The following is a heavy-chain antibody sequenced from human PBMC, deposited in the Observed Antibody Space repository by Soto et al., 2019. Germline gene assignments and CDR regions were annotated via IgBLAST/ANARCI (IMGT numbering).Heavy chain of an antibody. D-gene: IGHD4-17*01. J-gene: IGHJ3*02. CDR2: IYYSGST. CDR3: ASYGDYGPAFDI. V-gene: IGHV4-59*01. Sequence: SETLSLTCTVSGGSISSYYWSWIRQPPGKGLEWIGYIYYSGSTNYNPSLKSRVTISVDTSKNQFSLKLSSVTAADTAVYYCASYGDYGPAFDIWGQGTMVTVSS. CDR1: GGSISSYY.